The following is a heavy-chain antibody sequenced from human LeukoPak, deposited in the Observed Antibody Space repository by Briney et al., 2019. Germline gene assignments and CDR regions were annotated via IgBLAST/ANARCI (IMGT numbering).Heavy chain of an antibody. CDR3: ARASGSGEIDH. J-gene: IGHJ4*02. D-gene: IGHD3-10*01. Sequence: SQTLSLTCAVSGGSISSGGFAWSWLRQPPGKDLEWIGYIYHSGSTYYNPSLKSRVTISVDRFKNQFSLRLSSVTAADTAVYYCARASGSGEIDHWGQGTLVTVSS. CDR2: IYHSGST. CDR1: GGSISSGGFA. V-gene: IGHV4-30-2*01.